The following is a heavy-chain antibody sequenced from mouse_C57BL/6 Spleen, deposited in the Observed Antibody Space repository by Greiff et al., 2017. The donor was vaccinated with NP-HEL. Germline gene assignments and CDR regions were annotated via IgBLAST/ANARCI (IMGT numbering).Heavy chain of an antibody. CDR3: ARDQGGSSYRYFDV. J-gene: IGHJ1*03. CDR1: GYSITSGYY. Sequence: EVKLQESGPGLVKPSQSLSLTCSVTGYSITSGYYWNWIRQFPGNKLEWMGYISYDGSNNYNPSLKNRISITPYTSKNKFFLKLNSVTTEDTATYYCARDQGGSSYRYFDVWGTGTTVTVSS. V-gene: IGHV3-6*01. D-gene: IGHD1-1*01. CDR2: ISYDGSN.